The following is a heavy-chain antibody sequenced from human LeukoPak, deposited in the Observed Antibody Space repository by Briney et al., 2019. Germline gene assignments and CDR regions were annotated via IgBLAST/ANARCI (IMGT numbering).Heavy chain of an antibody. D-gene: IGHD5-12*01. CDR3: ARDLLHRGYAFDI. J-gene: IGHJ3*02. CDR2: IYTRGST. V-gene: IGHV4-61*02. Sequence: PSQTLSLTCTVSGGSISSGNYYWSWIRQPAGKGLEWIGRIYTRGSTKYTPSLKSRVTMSVDTSKNQFSLNLSSVTAADTAVYYCARDLLHRGYAFDIWGQGTMVTVSS. CDR1: GGSISSGNYY.